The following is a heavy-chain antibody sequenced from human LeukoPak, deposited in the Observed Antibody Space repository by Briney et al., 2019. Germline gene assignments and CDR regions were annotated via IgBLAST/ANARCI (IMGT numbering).Heavy chain of an antibody. CDR1: GFTFSDHY. CDR2: ISVSGFST. D-gene: IGHD2/OR15-2a*01. V-gene: IGHV3-23*01. J-gene: IGHJ3*02. CDR3: AKNHDSNTYHTDDAFDI. Sequence: GGSLRLSCAASGFTFSDHYIDWVRQAPGKGLEWVSVISVSGFSTYYADSVKGRFTISRDMSKSTLYLQMNSLRAEDTAIYYCAKNHDSNTYHTDDAFDIWGQGTMVTVSS.